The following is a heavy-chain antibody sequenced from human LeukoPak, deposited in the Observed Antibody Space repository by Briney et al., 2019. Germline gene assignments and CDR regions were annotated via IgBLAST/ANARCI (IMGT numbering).Heavy chain of an antibody. J-gene: IGHJ4*02. D-gene: IGHD4-17*01. CDR3: ARGRKDYGDYYFDS. Sequence: ASMKVCCKASGYTFTSYGISWVRQAPGQGLEWMGWISAYNGNTNSAQKLQGRVTMTTDTSTSTAYMELRSLRSDDTAVYYCARGRKDYGDYYFDSWGQGTLVTVSS. CDR2: ISAYNGNT. V-gene: IGHV1-18*01. CDR1: GYTFTSYG.